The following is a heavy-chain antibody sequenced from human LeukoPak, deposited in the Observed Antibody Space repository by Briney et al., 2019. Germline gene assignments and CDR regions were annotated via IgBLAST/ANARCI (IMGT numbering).Heavy chain of an antibody. CDR3: ARVVASTSIDS. V-gene: IGHV4-39*01. CDR2: IYYSGST. CDR1: GGSISSSSYY. J-gene: IGHJ4*02. Sequence: SETLSLTCTVSGGSISSSSYYWGWIRQPPGKGLGWIGSIYYSGSTYYNPSLKNPITISIDPSKNQFSLKLTSVAAADTAIYYCARVVASTSIDSWRQGTLVTVSS. D-gene: IGHD2-15*01.